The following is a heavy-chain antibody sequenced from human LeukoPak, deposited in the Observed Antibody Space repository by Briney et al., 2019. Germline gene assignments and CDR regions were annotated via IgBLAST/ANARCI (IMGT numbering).Heavy chain of an antibody. CDR2: IIPIFGTA. J-gene: IGHJ5*02. Sequence: SVKVSCKASGGTFSSYAISWVRQAPGQGLEWMGGIIPIFGTANYAQKFQGRVTITTDESTSTAYMELSSLRSEDTAVYYCARRISYNYGRSDIWLDPWGQGTLVTVSS. CDR3: ARRISYNYGRSDIWLDP. V-gene: IGHV1-69*05. CDR1: GGTFSSYA. D-gene: IGHD5-18*01.